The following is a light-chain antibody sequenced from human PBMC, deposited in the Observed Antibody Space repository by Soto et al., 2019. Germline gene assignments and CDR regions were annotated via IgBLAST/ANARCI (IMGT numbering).Light chain of an antibody. J-gene: IGKJ1*01. CDR3: KKINSPPRP. CDR1: QSISSY. V-gene: IGKV1-39*01. CDR2: AAS. Sequence: DIQMTQSPSSLSASVGDRVTITCRASQSISSYLNWYQQKPGKAPKLLIYAASSLQSGVPSRFRGGGFGKVFTLPIRSLKPKVFATYSCKKINSPPRPLGKGTK.